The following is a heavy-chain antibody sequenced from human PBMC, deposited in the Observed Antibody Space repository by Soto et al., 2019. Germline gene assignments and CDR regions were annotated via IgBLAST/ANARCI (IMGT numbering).Heavy chain of an antibody. CDR3: ARIGYSGSSFDY. CDR2: IKQDGSEI. Sequence: EVQLVESGGGSVQPGGSLRLSCIASGFIFSRYWMSWVRQAPGKGLEWVANIKQDGSEIDSVDSMKGRFTISRDNAKNSLYLQMDSLGAEDTAVYYCARIGYSGSSFDYWGQGTLVTVSS. V-gene: IGHV3-7*01. D-gene: IGHD6-6*01. CDR1: GFIFSRYW. J-gene: IGHJ4*02.